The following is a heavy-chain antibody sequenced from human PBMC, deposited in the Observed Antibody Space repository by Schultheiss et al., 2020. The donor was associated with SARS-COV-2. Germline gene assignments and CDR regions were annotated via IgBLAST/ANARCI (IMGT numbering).Heavy chain of an antibody. CDR1: GGSISSGDYY. J-gene: IGHJ6*02. D-gene: IGHD3-9*01. Sequence: SETLSLTCTVSGGSISSGDYYWSWIRQPPGKGLEWIGYIYYSGSTYYNPSLKSRVTISVDTSKNQFSLKLSSVTAADTAVYYCAREFKIRYPYVMDVWGQGTTVTVSS. CDR2: IYYSGST. V-gene: IGHV4-30-4*08. CDR3: AREFKIRYPYVMDV.